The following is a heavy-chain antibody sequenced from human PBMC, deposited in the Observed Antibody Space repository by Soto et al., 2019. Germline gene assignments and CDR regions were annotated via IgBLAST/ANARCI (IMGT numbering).Heavy chain of an antibody. J-gene: IGHJ4*02. D-gene: IGHD2-15*01. CDR3: ARRGGYCSGGSCYSEDYFDY. CDR1: GYSFTSYW. V-gene: IGHV5-51*01. Sequence: PGESLKISCKGSGYSFTSYWIGWVRQMPGKGLEWMGIIYPGDSDTRYSPSFQGQVTISADKSISTAYLQWSSLKASDTAMYYCARRGGYCSGGSCYSEDYFDYWGQGTLVTVSS. CDR2: IYPGDSDT.